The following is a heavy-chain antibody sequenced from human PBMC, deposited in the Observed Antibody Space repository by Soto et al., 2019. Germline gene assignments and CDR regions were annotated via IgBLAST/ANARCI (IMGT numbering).Heavy chain of an antibody. CDR2: FDPEDGET. D-gene: IGHD3-10*01. CDR3: ATDQRSWGGVDAFDI. V-gene: IGHV1-24*01. Sequence: ASVKVSCKVSGYTLTELSMHWVRQAPGKGLEWMGGFDPEDGETIYAQKFQGRVTMTEDTSTDTAYMELSSLRSEDTAVYYCATDQRSWGGVDAFDIWGQGTMVTVSS. CDR1: GYTLTELS. J-gene: IGHJ3*02.